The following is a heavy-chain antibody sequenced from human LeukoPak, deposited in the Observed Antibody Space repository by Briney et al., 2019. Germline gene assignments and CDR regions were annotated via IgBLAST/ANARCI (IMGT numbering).Heavy chain of an antibody. J-gene: IGHJ4*02. D-gene: IGHD2-2*01. CDR2: IYYSGST. CDR1: GGSISGHY. V-gene: IGHV4-59*11. Sequence: SETLSLTCTVSGGSISGHYWSWIRQPPGKGLEWIGYIYYSGSTDSNPSLKSRVSMSVHTSKNQLSLRLSSVTAADTAVYYCARDLRGTSFFDYWGQGTLVTVSS. CDR3: ARDLRGTSFFDY.